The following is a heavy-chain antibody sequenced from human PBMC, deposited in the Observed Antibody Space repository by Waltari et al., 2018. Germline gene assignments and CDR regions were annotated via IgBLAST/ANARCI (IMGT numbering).Heavy chain of an antibody. J-gene: IGHJ1*01. D-gene: IGHD6-25*01. CDR3: ARAHVSIAASEYFQH. CDR2: IKQDGSEK. Sequence: VESGGGLVQPGGSLRLSCAASGFTFSSYWMSWVRQAPGKGLEWVANIKQDGSEKYYVDSVKGRFTISRDNAKNSLYLQMNSLRAEDTAVYYCARAHVSIAASEYFQHWGQGTLVTVSS. CDR1: GFTFSSYW. V-gene: IGHV3-7*04.